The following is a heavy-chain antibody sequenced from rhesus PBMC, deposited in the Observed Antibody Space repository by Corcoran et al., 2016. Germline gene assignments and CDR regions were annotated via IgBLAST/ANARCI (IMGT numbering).Heavy chain of an antibody. J-gene: IGHJ4*01. CDR2: IYGSGSST. D-gene: IGHD6-25*01. CDR3: ARGNSGSWNVFGY. V-gene: IGHV4-169*01. CDR1: GGSISSSY. Sequence: QLQLQESGPGLVKPSETLSVTCAVSGGSISSSYWSWIRQAPGKGLEWIGYIYGSGSSTNYNPSLKSRVTLSVDPSQNQLSLKLSSVTTADTAVYYCARGNSGSWNVFGYWGQGVLVTVSS.